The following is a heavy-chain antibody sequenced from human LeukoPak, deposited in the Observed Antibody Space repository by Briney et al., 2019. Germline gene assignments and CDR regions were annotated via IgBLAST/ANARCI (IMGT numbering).Heavy chain of an antibody. CDR1: GGTFSSYA. V-gene: IGHV1-69*01. Sequence: GSSVKVSCKASGGTFSSYAISWVRQAPGHGLEWMGGIIPMFGTANYAQKFQGRVTITADESTSTAYMELSSLRSEDTAVYYCASPSNGWRLDYWGQGTLVTVSS. CDR3: ASPSNGWRLDY. D-gene: IGHD6-19*01. CDR2: IIPMFGTA. J-gene: IGHJ4*02.